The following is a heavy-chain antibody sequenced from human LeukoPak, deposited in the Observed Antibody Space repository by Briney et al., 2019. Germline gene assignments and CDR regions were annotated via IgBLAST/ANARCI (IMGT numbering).Heavy chain of an antibody. J-gene: IGHJ4*02. CDR2: MNPNSGNT. CDR1: GYTFTSYD. V-gene: IGHV1-8*01. CDR3: ARGRLHDYGDYDN. D-gene: IGHD4-17*01. Sequence: ASVKVSCKASGYTFTSYDINWMRQATGQGLEWMGWMNPNSGNTGYAQKFQGRVTMTRNTSISTAYMELSSLRSEDTAVYYCARGRLHDYGDYDNWGQGTLVTVSS.